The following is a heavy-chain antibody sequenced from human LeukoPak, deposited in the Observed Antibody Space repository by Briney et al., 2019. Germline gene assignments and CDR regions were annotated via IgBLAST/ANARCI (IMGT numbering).Heavy chain of an antibody. Sequence: PGRSLRLSCAASGFTFSSYAMHLVRQAPGKGLEWVAVISYDGSNKYYADSVKGRFTISRDNSKNTLYLQMNSLRAEDTAVYYCAREVIFCSGGSCLKDYWGQGTLVTVSS. V-gene: IGHV3-30-3*01. CDR3: AREVIFCSGGSCLKDY. CDR2: ISYDGSNK. D-gene: IGHD2-15*01. CDR1: GFTFSSYA. J-gene: IGHJ4*02.